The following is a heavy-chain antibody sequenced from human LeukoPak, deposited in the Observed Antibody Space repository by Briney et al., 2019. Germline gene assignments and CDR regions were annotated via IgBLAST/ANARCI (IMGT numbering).Heavy chain of an antibody. V-gene: IGHV3-7*01. D-gene: IGHD3-3*01. CDR3: ARGAAFWSGVDY. Sequence: PGGSLRLSCAASGFTFSSYWMWWVRQAPGKGLEWVANINQDGSGKHYVDSVKGRFTISRDNAKNSLYLQMNSLRAEGTAFYYCARGAAFWSGVDYWGQGTLVTVSS. J-gene: IGHJ4*02. CDR1: GFTFSSYW. CDR2: INQDGSGK.